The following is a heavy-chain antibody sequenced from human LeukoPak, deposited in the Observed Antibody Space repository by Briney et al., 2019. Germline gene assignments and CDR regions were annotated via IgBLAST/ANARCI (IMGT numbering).Heavy chain of an antibody. Sequence: PGGSLRLSCAASGFTFSSYAMSWVRQAPGKGLEWVSAVSGSGGSTFNADSVKGRFTISRDNSKNTLYLQMNSLRAEDTAVYYCAKTRGAPPWELDFDYWGQGTLVTVSS. CDR1: GFTFSSYA. D-gene: IGHD1-26*01. CDR3: AKTRGAPPWELDFDY. CDR2: VSGSGGST. J-gene: IGHJ4*02. V-gene: IGHV3-23*01.